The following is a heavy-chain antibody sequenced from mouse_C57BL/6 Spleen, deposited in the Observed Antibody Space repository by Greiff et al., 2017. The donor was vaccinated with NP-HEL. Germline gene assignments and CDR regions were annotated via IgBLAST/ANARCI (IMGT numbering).Heavy chain of an antibody. J-gene: IGHJ4*01. CDR3: ARNLARMYDYAMDY. Sequence: VQLQQSGPELVKPGASVKISCKASGYAFSSSWMNWVKQRPGKGLEWIGRIYPGDGDTNYNGKFKGKATLTADKSSSTAYMQLSSLTSEDSAVYFCARNLARMYDYAMDYWGQGTSVTVSS. D-gene: IGHD3-3*01. CDR1: GYAFSSSW. V-gene: IGHV1-82*01. CDR2: IYPGDGDT.